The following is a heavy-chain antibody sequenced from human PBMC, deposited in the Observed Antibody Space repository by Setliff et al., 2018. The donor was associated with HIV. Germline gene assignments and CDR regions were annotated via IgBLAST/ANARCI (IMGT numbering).Heavy chain of an antibody. CDR1: GDSFRNFG. CDR3: ARSGGDCSGISCYSLWFDP. J-gene: IGHJ5*02. Sequence: GGSLRLSCAASGDSFRNFGLNWVRQAPGKGLEWIAYISSRSDSIYYADSVKARFTVSRDNSNNMLFLQMNSLRTEDTAVYYCARSGGDCSGISCYSLWFDPWGHGTLVTVSS. CDR2: ISSRSDSI. V-gene: IGHV3-48*01. D-gene: IGHD2-15*01.